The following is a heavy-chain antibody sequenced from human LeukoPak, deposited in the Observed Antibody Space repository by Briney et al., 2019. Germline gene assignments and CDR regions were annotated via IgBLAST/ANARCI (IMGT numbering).Heavy chain of an antibody. CDR1: GYTFTGYY. CDR3: ARDPDDYGDDGWFDP. V-gene: IGHV1-2*02. D-gene: IGHD4-17*01. J-gene: IGHJ5*02. CDR2: INPNSGGT. Sequence: ASVEVSCKASGYTFTGYYMHWVRQAPGQGLEWMGWINPNSGGTNYAQKFRGRVTMTRDTSISTAYMELSRLRSDDTAVYYCARDPDDYGDDGWFDPWGQGTLVTVSS.